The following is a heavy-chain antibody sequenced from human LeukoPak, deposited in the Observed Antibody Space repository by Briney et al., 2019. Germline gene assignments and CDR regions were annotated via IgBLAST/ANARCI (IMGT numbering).Heavy chain of an antibody. CDR2: IYYSGST. CDR1: GGSISSSSYY. V-gene: IGHV4-39*07. CDR3: ARFTYDSSGGIRTFDY. D-gene: IGHD3-22*01. Sequence: SETLSLTCTVSGGSISSSSYYWGWIRQPPGKGLEWIGSIYYSGSTYYNPSLKSRVTISVDTSKNQFSLKLSSVTAADTAVYYCARFTYDSSGGIRTFDYWGQGTLVTVSS. J-gene: IGHJ4*02.